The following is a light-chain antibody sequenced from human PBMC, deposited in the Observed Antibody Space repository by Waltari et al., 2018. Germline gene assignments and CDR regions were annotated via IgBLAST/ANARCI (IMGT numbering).Light chain of an antibody. V-gene: IGKV2-28*01. CDR2: FAS. CDR3: MQSLDTPFT. CDR1: QTLLNSDGFNY. Sequence: DIVMTQTPRTVSVSLGEPASISRRSSQTLLNSDGFNYMNWYLQKAGQSPQLLIYFASNRASGVPDRFSGGGSGTDFTLQISRVEADDLGVYFCMQSLDTPFTFGPG. J-gene: IGKJ3*01.